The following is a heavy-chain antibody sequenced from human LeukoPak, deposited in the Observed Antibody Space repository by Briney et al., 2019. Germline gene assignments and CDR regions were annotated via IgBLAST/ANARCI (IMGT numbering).Heavy chain of an antibody. V-gene: IGHV3-33*01. CDR1: GFTFGSHV. CDR2: IWYDGGNK. Sequence: GGSLRLSCAASGFTFGSHVMHWVRQAPGKGLEWVAVIWYDGGNKYYADSVKGRFTISRDNSKNTLYLQMNSLRAEDTAIYYCARVAPMYSSSLYYLDYWGQGTLVTVSS. D-gene: IGHD6-13*01. CDR3: ARVAPMYSSSLYYLDY. J-gene: IGHJ4*02.